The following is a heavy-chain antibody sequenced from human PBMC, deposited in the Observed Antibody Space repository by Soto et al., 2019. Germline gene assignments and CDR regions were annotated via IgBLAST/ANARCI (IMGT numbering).Heavy chain of an antibody. D-gene: IGHD3-10*01. CDR3: AREMVRGVGSDY. V-gene: IGHV1-18*01. CDR1: DYTFTSYE. CDR2: ISTYNGNT. J-gene: IGHJ4*02. Sequence: VQLVQSGAEVKKPGASVKVSCKASDYTFTSYEISWVRQAAGQGLEWMGWISTYNGNTKYAQKLQGRVTMTTDTSTSTAYMELRSLRSDDTAVFYCAREMVRGVGSDYWGQGTLVTVSS.